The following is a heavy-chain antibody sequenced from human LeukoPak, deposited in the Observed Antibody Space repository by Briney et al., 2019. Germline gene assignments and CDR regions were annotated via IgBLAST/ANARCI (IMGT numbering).Heavy chain of an antibody. J-gene: IGHJ4*02. CDR3: ARTKDIVVVPAAFDIDY. CDR1: GGSISSSSYY. CDR2: IYYSGST. V-gene: IGHV4-39*01. Sequence: ASETLSLTCTVSGGSISSSSYYWGWIRQPPGKGLEWIGSIYYSGSTYYNPSLKSRVTISVDTSKNQFSPKLSSVTAADTAVYYCARTKDIVVVPAAFDIDYWGQGTLVTVSS. D-gene: IGHD2-2*01.